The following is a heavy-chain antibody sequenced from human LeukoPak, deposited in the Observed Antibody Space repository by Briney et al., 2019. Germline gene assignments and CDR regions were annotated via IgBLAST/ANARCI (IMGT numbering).Heavy chain of an antibody. D-gene: IGHD3-10*01. CDR1: GGSISSYY. J-gene: IGHJ4*02. CDR3: ARGSYGSGSYFDY. Sequence: SETLSLTCTVSGGSISSYYWSWIRQPPGKGLEWIGYIYYSGSTNYNPSLKSRVTISVDTSKNQFSLKLSSVTAADTAVYYCARGSYGSGSYFDYWGQGTLVTVSS. CDR2: IYYSGST. V-gene: IGHV4-59*01.